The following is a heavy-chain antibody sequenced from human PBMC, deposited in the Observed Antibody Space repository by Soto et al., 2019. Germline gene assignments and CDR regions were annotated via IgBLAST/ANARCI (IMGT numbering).Heavy chain of an antibody. Sequence: QVQLQESGPGLVKPSQTLSLTCTVSGGSITNDDYYWNWIRQLPGKGLGWIGYIHNSGTTDYNPSPKRRVTISIDTSKRQSSLKLPSVTAADTAVYFCARQKQWLSPFDDWGQGTLVTVSS. CDR1: GGSITNDDYY. J-gene: IGHJ4*02. CDR3: ARQKQWLSPFDD. CDR2: IHNSGTT. V-gene: IGHV4-31*03. D-gene: IGHD6-19*01.